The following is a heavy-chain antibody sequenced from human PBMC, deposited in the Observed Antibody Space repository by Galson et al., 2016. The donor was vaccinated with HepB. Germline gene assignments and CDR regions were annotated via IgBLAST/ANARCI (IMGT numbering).Heavy chain of an antibody. CDR3: ARARYSSGLYNWFDP. D-gene: IGHD6-19*01. CDR2: IYYSGST. Sequence: SETLSLTCAVSGYSISSGYYWGWIRQPPGKGLEWIGYIYYSGSTNYNPSLKSRVTISVDTSKNQFSLKLSSVTAADTAVYYCARARYSSGLYNWFDPWGQGTLVTVSS. V-gene: IGHV4-61*01. CDR1: GYSISSGYY. J-gene: IGHJ5*02.